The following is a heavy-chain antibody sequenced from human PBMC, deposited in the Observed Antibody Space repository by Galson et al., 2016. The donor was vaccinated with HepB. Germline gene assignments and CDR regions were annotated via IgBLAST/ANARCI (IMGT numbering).Heavy chain of an antibody. CDR3: ARDPGYITAAPFFDY. D-gene: IGHD5-24*01. V-gene: IGHV3-11*04. J-gene: IGHJ4*02. Sequence: SLRLSCAASGLTFGDYYMTWIRQAPGKGLEWVSYISTSGTNTYYADSAKGRFTISRDNAKNSLYVQMNSLRVEDTALYYCARDPGYITAAPFFDYWGQGTLVTVSS. CDR2: ISTSGTNT. CDR1: GLTFGDYY.